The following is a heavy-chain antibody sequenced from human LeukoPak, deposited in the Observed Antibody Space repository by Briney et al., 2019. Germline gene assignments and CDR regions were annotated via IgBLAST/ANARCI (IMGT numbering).Heavy chain of an antibody. D-gene: IGHD3-22*01. CDR1: RFTFSSYS. J-gene: IGHJ5*02. CDR2: INHSGST. Sequence: PGGSLRLSCAASRFTFSSYSMNWVRQAPGKGLEWIGEINHSGSTNYNPSLKSRATISVDTSKNQFSLKLSSVTAADTAVYYCARLYNYYDSSGYYPVSWGQGTLVTVSS. V-gene: IGHV4-34*01. CDR3: ARLYNYYDSSGYYPVS.